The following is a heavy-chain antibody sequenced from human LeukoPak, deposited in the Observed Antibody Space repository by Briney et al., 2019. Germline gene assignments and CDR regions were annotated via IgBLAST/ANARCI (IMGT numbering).Heavy chain of an antibody. CDR3: ARRWNYGRNYYIDV. Sequence: SETLSLTCAVYGGSFSNYYWSWIRQPPGKGLEWIGEINDSGRINYNPSLMSRVTVSVDTSKNQFSLRLTSVTATDAAVYYCARRWNYGRNYYIDVWGNGATVSVSS. CDR2: INDSGRI. D-gene: IGHD1-7*01. V-gene: IGHV4-34*01. CDR1: GGSFSNYY. J-gene: IGHJ6*03.